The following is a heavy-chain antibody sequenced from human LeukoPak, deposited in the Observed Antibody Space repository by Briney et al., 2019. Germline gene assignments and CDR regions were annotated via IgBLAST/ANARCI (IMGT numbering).Heavy chain of an antibody. CDR2: ISGSGGST. Sequence: GGSPRLSCAASGFTFSSYAMSWVRQAPGKGLEWVSAISGSGGSTYYADSVKGRFTISRDNSKNTLYLQMNSLRAEDTAVYYCAKGPRFWSGCPYYFDYWGQGTLVTVSS. V-gene: IGHV3-23*01. CDR1: GFTFSSYA. D-gene: IGHD3-3*01. CDR3: AKGPRFWSGCPYYFDY. J-gene: IGHJ4*02.